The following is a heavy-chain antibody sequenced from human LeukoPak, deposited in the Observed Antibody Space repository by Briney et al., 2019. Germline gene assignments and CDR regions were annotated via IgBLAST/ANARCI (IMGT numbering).Heavy chain of an antibody. CDR1: GFPFNSYW. CDR2: ISSTSSYI. V-gene: IGHV3-21*01. Sequence: GGALVLSCAASGFPFNSYWMHWVRQAPGKGLEWVSSISSTSSYIYYADSVKGRFTISRDNAKNSLYLQMNSLRAEDTAVYYCASRGDYWGQGTLVTVSS. CDR3: ASRGDY. J-gene: IGHJ4*02.